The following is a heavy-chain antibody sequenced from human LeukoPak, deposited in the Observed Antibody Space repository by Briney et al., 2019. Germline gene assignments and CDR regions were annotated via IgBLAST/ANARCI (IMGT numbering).Heavy chain of an antibody. V-gene: IGHV4-59*08. CDR1: GVSITSYY. J-gene: IGHJ3*02. CDR3: ARVGGYCSGGSCYSGTFDI. Sequence: PAETLSLTCTVSGVSITSYYWAWLRQPPEKGLEWIGYIYYSGYNNYNPSLKSRVSMSVDTSKNQFSLKLTSVTAADTAVHYCARVGGYCSGGSCYSGTFDIWGQGTMVTVSS. D-gene: IGHD2-15*01. CDR2: IYYSGYN.